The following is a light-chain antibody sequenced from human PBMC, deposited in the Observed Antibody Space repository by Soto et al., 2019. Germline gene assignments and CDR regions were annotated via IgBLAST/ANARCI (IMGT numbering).Light chain of an antibody. CDR2: DVS. CDR1: SSDVGGYNY. J-gene: IGLJ1*01. Sequence: QSALTQPASVSGSPGQSITISCTGTSSDVGGYNYVSWYQQHPGKAPKLMIYDVSNRPSGVSNRFSGSKSGNTASLTISGLQAEDEADYSGSSYTRSSTPYVFGTGTKLTVL. CDR3: SSYTRSSTPYV. V-gene: IGLV2-14*01.